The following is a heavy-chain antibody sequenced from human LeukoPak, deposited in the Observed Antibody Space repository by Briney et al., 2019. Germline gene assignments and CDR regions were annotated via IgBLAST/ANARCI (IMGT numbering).Heavy chain of an antibody. J-gene: IGHJ4*02. D-gene: IGHD2-2*01. CDR2: ISSSSGYI. Sequence: GGSLRLSCAASGFAFSRYSMDWVRQAPGKGLEWVSSISSSSGYIYYADSVKGRFTISRDNAKNSLYLQMNSLRAEDTAVYYCAREIVSSTCFDYWGQGALVTVSS. CDR3: AREIVSSTCFDY. V-gene: IGHV3-21*01. CDR1: GFAFSRYS.